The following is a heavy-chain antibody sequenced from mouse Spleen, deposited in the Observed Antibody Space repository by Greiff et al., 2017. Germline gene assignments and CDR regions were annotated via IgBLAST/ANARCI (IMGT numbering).Heavy chain of an antibody. D-gene: IGHD2-3*01. CDR2: ISNGGGST. V-gene: IGHV5-12-2*01. CDR3: ASHYDHWFAY. J-gene: IGHJ3*01. CDR1: GFTFSSYT. Sequence: EVKLVESGGGLVQPGGSLKLSCAASGFTFSSYTMSWVRQTPEKRLEWVAYISNGGGSTYYPDTVKGRFTISRDNAKNTLYLQMSSLKSEDTAMYYCASHYDHWFAYWGQGTLVTVSA.